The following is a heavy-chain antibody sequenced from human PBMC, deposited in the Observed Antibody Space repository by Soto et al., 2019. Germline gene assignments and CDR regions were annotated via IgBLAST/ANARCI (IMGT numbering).Heavy chain of an antibody. CDR3: ARDFQAKQLRFLEWRHYYYGMDV. V-gene: IGHV3-20*04. Sequence: GGSLRLSCAASGFTFDDYGMSWVRQAPGKGLEWVSGINWNGGSTGYADSVKGRFTISRDNAKNSLYLQMNSLRAEDTALYYCARDFQAKQLRFLEWRHYYYGMDVWGQGTTVTVSS. CDR2: INWNGGST. J-gene: IGHJ6*02. CDR1: GFTFDDYG. D-gene: IGHD3-3*01.